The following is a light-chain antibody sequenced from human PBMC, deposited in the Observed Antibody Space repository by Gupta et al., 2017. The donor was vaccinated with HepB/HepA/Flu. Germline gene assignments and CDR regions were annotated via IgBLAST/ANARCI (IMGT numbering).Light chain of an antibody. CDR2: SNN. V-gene: IGLV1-44*01. J-gene: IGLJ2*01. CDR1: SSNIGSTT. CDR3: AAWDDSLNGVV. Sequence: VLTQPPSASGTPGQRVTISCSGSSSNIGSTTVNWYQQLPGTAPKLLIYSNNQRPSGVPDRFSGSKSGTSASLAISGLQSEDEADYYCAAWDDSLNGVVFGGGTKLTVL.